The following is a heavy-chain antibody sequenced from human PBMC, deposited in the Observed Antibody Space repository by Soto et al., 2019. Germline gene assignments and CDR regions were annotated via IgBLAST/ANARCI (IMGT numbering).Heavy chain of an antibody. J-gene: IGHJ4*02. V-gene: IGHV1-2*04. CDR3: GRGGMINWNYAETDY. D-gene: IGHD1-7*01. CDR1: GYTFTGYY. Sequence: GPSLKVSCKASGYTFTGYYMHWVRQAPGQGLEWMGWINPNSGGTNYAQKFQGWVTMTRDTSISTAYMELSRLRSDDTAVYYCGRGGMINWNYAETDYWGQGTLVTVSS. CDR2: INPNSGGT.